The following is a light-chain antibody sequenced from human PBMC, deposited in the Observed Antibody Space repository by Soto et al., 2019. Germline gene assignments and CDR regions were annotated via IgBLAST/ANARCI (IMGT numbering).Light chain of an antibody. CDR2: GAS. V-gene: IGKV3-20*01. J-gene: IGKJ1*01. Sequence: DIVLTHTPGTLSLSPGERATLSCRARPRVSSSYFAWYQQKPGQAPRLLIYGASSRATGIPDRFSGGGCGTDFTRTISILEPEDCAVYYCQQYGSARTFVQGTKGEIK. CDR1: PRVSSSY. CDR3: QQYGSART.